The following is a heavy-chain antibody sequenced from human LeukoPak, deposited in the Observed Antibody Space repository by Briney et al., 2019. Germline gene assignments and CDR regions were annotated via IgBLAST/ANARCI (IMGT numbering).Heavy chain of an antibody. CDR2: IKQDGSEK. CDR3: AREHPIVVVWFDAFDI. J-gene: IGHJ3*02. D-gene: IGHD3-22*01. V-gene: IGHV3-7*01. CDR1: GFTFSSYW. Sequence: PGGSLRLSCAASGFTFSSYWMSWVRQAPGKGLEWVANIKQDGSEKYYVDSVKGRFTISRDNAKNSLYLQMNSLRAEDTAVYYCAREHPIVVVWFDAFDIWGQGTMVTVSS.